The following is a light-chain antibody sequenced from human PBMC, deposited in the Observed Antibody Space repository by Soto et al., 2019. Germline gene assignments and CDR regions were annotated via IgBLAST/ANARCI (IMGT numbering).Light chain of an antibody. V-gene: IGLV2-14*01. CDR2: AVS. CDR3: SSYTSDSSYV. J-gene: IGLJ1*01. Sequence: QSVLAQPASVSGSPGQSITISCTGTSSDVDLYDYVSWYQQHPGKAPQLMIYAVSNRPSGVSNRFSASKSGNTASLFISGLQAEDEADYYCSSYTSDSSYVFGSGTKVTVL. CDR1: SSDVDLYDY.